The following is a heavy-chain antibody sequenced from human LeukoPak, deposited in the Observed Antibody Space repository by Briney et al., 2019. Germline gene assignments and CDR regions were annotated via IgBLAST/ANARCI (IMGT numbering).Heavy chain of an antibody. CDR1: GYRFTSYW. V-gene: IGHV5-10-1*01. D-gene: IGHD2-15*01. CDR2: IDPSDSYT. CDR3: ARSGYCSGGSCYTSRDYYYYYGMDV. J-gene: IGHJ6*04. Sequence: GESLRISCKGSGYRFTSYWISWVRQVPGKGLEWMGRIDPSDSYTNYSPSFQGHVTISADKSISTAYLQWSSLKASDTAMYYCARSGYCSGGSCYTSRDYYYYYGMDVWGKGTTVTVSS.